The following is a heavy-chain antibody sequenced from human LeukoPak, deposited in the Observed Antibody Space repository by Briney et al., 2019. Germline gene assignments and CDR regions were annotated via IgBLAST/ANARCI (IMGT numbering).Heavy chain of an antibody. CDR2: VRYDGSNK. CDR3: AKGRYQLLSLYFFDY. V-gene: IGHV3-30*02. Sequence: GGSLRLSCAASGFTFSGSGMHWVRQAPGKGLEWVAFVRYDGSNKYYADSVKGRFTISRDNSKNTLYLQMSSLRAEDTAVYYCAKGRYQLLSLYFFDYWGQGTLVTVSS. D-gene: IGHD2-2*01. J-gene: IGHJ4*02. CDR1: GFTFSGSG.